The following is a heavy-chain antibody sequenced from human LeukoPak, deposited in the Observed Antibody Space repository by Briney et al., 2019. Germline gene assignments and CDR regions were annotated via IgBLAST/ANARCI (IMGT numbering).Heavy chain of an antibody. CDR3: ARVDSRDGYKANY. D-gene: IGHD5-24*01. CDR1: GGTFSSYA. Sequence: SVKVSCKASGGTFSSYAISWVRQAPGQGLEWMGRIIPILGIANYAQKFQGRVTITADKSTSTAYMELSSLRSEDTAVYYCARVDSRDGYKANYWGQGTLVTVSS. V-gene: IGHV1-69*04. J-gene: IGHJ4*02. CDR2: IIPILGIA.